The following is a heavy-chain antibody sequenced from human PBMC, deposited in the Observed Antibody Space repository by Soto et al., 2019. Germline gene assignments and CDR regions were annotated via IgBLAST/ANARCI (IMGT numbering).Heavy chain of an antibody. V-gene: IGHV3-21*01. CDR3: ARDPVLLWFGELTHPYYYYGMDV. J-gene: IGHJ6*02. Sequence: PGGSLRLSCAASGFTFSCYSMNWVRQAPGKGLEWVSSISSSSSYIYYADSVKGRFTISRDNARNSLYLRMNSLRAGDTAVYYCARDPVLLWFGELTHPYYYYGMDVWGQGTTVTVSS. D-gene: IGHD3-10*01. CDR2: ISSSSSYI. CDR1: GFTFSCYS.